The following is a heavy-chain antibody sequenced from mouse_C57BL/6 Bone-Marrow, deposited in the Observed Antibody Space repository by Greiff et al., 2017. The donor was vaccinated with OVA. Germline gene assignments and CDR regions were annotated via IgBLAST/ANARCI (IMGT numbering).Heavy chain of an antibody. Sequence: EVQLMESGPELVKPGDSVKISCKASGYSFTGYFMNWVMQSHGKSLEWIGRINPYNGDTFYNQKFKGKATLTVDKSSSTAHMELRSLTSEDSAVYYCARYYGSSFYYAMDYWGQGTSVTVSS. D-gene: IGHD1-1*01. CDR2: INPYNGDT. V-gene: IGHV1-20*01. CDR3: ARYYGSSFYYAMDY. CDR1: GYSFTGYF. J-gene: IGHJ4*01.